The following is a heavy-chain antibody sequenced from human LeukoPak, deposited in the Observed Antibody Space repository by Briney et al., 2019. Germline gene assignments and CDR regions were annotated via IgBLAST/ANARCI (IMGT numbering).Heavy chain of an antibody. CDR1: GFTFSNYG. CDR3: VKDQGQVYGYFDS. J-gene: IGHJ4*02. D-gene: IGHD6-6*01. Sequence: GGSLRLSCAASGFTFSNYGMHWVRQAPGKGLEWVAFVYYDGRNKFYAASVKGRFTISRDNSRNSLHIQMNSLRTEDSAVYYCVKDQGQVYGYFDSWGQGTLVTVSS. CDR2: VYYDGRNK. V-gene: IGHV3-30*02.